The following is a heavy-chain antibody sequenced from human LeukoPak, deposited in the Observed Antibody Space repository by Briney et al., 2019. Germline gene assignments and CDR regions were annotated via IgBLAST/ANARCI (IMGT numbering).Heavy chain of an antibody. V-gene: IGHV1-69*06. CDR3: ARDAGSSWYLDV. CDR2: IIPISGTA. CDR1: GGTFSIHD. D-gene: IGHD6-13*01. Sequence: SVKVSCKASGGTFSIHDMNWVRQAPGQGLEWVGGIIPISGTANYAQTFQSRVTIIADKSTSTVYMELSSLRSEDTAVYYCARDAGSSWYLDVWGKGTTVTVSS. J-gene: IGHJ6*03.